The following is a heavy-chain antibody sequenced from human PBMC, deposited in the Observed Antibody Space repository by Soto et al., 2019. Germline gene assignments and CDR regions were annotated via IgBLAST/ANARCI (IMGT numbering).Heavy chain of an antibody. V-gene: IGHV4-59*01. Sequence: PSETLSLTCTVSGGSISSYYWSWIRQPPGKGLEWIGYIYYSGSTSYNPSLKSRVTISVDTSKNQFSLKLGSVTAADTVVYYCAREGVPTPNSSSWRIDYWGQGTLVTVSS. D-gene: IGHD6-13*01. CDR3: AREGVPTPNSSSWRIDY. CDR1: GGSISSYY. J-gene: IGHJ4*02. CDR2: IYYSGST.